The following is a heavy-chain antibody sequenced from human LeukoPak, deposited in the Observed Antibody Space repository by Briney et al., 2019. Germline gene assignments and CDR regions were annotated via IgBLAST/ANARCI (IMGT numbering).Heavy chain of an antibody. CDR2: IYYSGST. V-gene: IGHV4-59*01. CDR1: GGSISSYY. J-gene: IGHJ4*02. Sequence: PSETLSLTCTVAGGSISSYYWSWIRQPPGKGLECIGYIYYSGSTNYNPSLKSRVTISVDTSKSQFSLKLSSVTAADTAVYYCARGIDYQLPPGPLDYWGQGTLVTVSS. CDR3: ARGIDYQLPPGPLDY. D-gene: IGHD2-2*01.